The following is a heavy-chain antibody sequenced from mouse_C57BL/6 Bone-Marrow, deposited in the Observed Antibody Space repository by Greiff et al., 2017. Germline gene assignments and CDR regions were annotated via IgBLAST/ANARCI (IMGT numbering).Heavy chain of an antibody. CDR1: GYTFTDYY. V-gene: IGHV1-19*01. CDR2: INPYNGGT. D-gene: IGHD2-3*01. Sequence: EVQLQQSGPVLVKPGASVKMSCKASGYTFTDYYMNWVKQSHGKSLEWIGVINPYNGGTSYNQKFKGKATLTVDKSSSTAYMELNSLTSEDSAVYYCARSRDGYWNMDYWGQGTSVTVSS. CDR3: ARSRDGYWNMDY. J-gene: IGHJ4*01.